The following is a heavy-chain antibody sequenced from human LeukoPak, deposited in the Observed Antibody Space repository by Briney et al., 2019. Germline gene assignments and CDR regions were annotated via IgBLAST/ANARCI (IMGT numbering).Heavy chain of an antibody. CDR2: ISYDGSNK. Sequence: GGSLRLSCAASGFTFSNYGVHWVRQAPGKGLEWVAVISYDGSNKYYADSVKGRFTIPRDNSKNTLYLQMNSLRAEDTAVYYCWAGERIQLYAFDIWGQGTMVTVSS. D-gene: IGHD5-18*01. CDR1: GFTFSNYG. CDR3: WAGERIQLYAFDI. V-gene: IGHV3-30*03. J-gene: IGHJ3*02.